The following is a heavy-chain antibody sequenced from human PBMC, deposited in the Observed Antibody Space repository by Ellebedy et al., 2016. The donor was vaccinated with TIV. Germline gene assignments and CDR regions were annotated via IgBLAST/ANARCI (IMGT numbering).Heavy chain of an antibody. Sequence: MPSETLSLTCTVSGYSISSGYYWGWIRQPPGKGLEWIGSIYRSGSTYYNPSLKSRVNISVDTSKNKFSLKLRAGTAANPAVYYCARGQLVVGYWGQGTLVTVSS. CDR2: IYRSGST. D-gene: IGHD6-13*01. V-gene: IGHV4-38-2*02. CDR3: ARGQLVVGY. J-gene: IGHJ4*02. CDR1: GYSISSGYY.